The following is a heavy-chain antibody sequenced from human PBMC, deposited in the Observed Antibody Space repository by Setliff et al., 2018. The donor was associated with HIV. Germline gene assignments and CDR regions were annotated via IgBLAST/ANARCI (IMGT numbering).Heavy chain of an antibody. J-gene: IGHJ3*01. Sequence: GGSLRLSCAASGFTFSNAWMTWVRQGPGKGLEWVGRIKSEFDGGTTDYAATVRGRFAFSRDDSKDTLYLQMNSLKIEDTGTYYCVTDEKVAFEVWGQGTKVTVSS. CDR2: IKSEFDGGTT. V-gene: IGHV3-15*01. CDR3: VTDEKVAFEV. CDR1: GFTFSNAW.